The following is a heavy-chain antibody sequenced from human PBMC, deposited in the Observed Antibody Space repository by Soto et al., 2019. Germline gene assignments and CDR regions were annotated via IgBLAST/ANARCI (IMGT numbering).Heavy chain of an antibody. CDR2: IYYSGST. V-gene: IGHV4-39*01. CDR1: GGSISSSSYY. D-gene: IGHD3-10*01. CDR3: ARHALYGSGSYLFDY. J-gene: IGHJ4*02. Sequence: QLQLQESGPGLVKPSETLSLTCTVSGGSISSSSYYWGWIRQPPGKGLEWIGSIYYSGSTYYNPSLKSRVTISVDTSKNQFSLKLSSVTAADTAVYYCARHALYGSGSYLFDYWGQGTLVTVSS.